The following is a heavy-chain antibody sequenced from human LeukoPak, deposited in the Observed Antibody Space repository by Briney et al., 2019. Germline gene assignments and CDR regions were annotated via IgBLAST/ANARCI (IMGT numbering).Heavy chain of an antibody. Sequence: GGSLRLSCAASGFTFSSYGMHWVRQAPGKGLEWVAVIWYDGSNKYYADSVKGRFTISRDNSKNTLYLQMNSLRAEDTAVYYCARGRWLRDSRGYYYPYWGQGTLVTVSS. CDR3: ARGRWLRDSRGYYYPY. J-gene: IGHJ4*02. V-gene: IGHV3-33*01. CDR2: IWYDGSNK. D-gene: IGHD3-22*01. CDR1: GFTFSSYG.